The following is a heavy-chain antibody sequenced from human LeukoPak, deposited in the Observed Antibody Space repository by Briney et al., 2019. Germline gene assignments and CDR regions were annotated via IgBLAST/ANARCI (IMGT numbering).Heavy chain of an antibody. V-gene: IGHV3-7*01. D-gene: IGHD5-12*01. CDR3: ATPSRGYSGYDCYFDY. CDR2: IKQDGSEE. J-gene: IGHJ4*02. Sequence: SGGSLRLSCAASGFTFSSYWMSWVRQAPGKGLEWVANIKQDGSEEYYVDSVKGRFTISRDNAKNSLYLQMNSLRAEDTAVYYCATPSRGYSGYDCYFDYWGQGTLVTVSS. CDR1: GFTFSSYW.